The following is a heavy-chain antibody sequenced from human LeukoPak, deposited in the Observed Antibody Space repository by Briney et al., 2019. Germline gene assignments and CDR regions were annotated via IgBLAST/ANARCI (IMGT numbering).Heavy chain of an antibody. J-gene: IGHJ4*02. CDR2: IYYSGST. CDR1: GGSISSYY. V-gene: IGHV4-59*08. CDR3: ARHAYYYDSSGYYDY. D-gene: IGHD3-22*01. Sequence: SETLSLTCTVSGGSISSYYWSWIRQPPGKGLEWIGYIYYSGSTNYNPSLKSRVTLSVDTSKNQFSLKLSSVTAADTAVYYCARHAYYYDSSGYYDYWGQGTLVTVSS.